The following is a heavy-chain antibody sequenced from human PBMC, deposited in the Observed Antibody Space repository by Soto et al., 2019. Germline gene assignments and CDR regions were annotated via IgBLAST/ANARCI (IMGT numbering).Heavy chain of an antibody. CDR3: ARESGAATATLDYYYFDMDV. CDR1: GDTFNDYY. J-gene: IGHJ6*03. Sequence: QVQLVQSGAEVKKPGASVTVSCRSSGDTFNDYYIHWVRQAPGQGLEWMGWINPNGGVTKYAQKFQGWVSMTRDTSIRTVYMQLSSLRSDDTAVYYCARESGAATATLDYYYFDMDVWGTGTTVTVSS. D-gene: IGHD6-25*01. V-gene: IGHV1-2*04. CDR2: INPNGGVT.